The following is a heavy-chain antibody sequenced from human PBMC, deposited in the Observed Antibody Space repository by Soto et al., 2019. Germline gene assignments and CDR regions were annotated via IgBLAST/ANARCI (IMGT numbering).Heavy chain of an antibody. Sequence: ASVKVSCKASGFTFTSSAVQWVRQAPGQGLEWMGWISAYNGNTNYAQKLQGRVTMTTDTSTSTAYMELRSLRSDDTAVYYCARWAVAGPGYFDYWGQGTLVTVSS. V-gene: IGHV1-18*01. CDR3: ARWAVAGPGYFDY. D-gene: IGHD6-19*01. CDR1: GFTFTSSA. J-gene: IGHJ4*02. CDR2: ISAYNGNT.